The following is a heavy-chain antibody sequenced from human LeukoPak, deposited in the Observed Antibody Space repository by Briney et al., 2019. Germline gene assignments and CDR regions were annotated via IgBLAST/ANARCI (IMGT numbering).Heavy chain of an antibody. CDR3: AREVGYGDYLGRYFDL. CDR2: IYTSGST. D-gene: IGHD4-17*01. V-gene: IGHV4-61*02. CDR1: GGSISSGSYY. J-gene: IGHJ2*01. Sequence: SQTLSLTCTVSGGSISSGSYYWSWIRPPAGKGLEWIGRIYTSGSTNYNPSLKSRVTISVDTSKNQFSLKLSSVTAADTAVYYCAREVGYGDYLGRYFDLWGRGTLVTVSS.